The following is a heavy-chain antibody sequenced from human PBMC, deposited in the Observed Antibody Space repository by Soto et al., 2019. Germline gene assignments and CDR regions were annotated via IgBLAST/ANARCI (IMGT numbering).Heavy chain of an antibody. J-gene: IGHJ3*02. CDR3: ARERHDSDAFDI. Sequence: EVQLVESGGGLVQPGGSLRLSCAASGFTFSSYSMNWVRQAPGKGLEWVSYISSSSSTIYYADSVKGRFTISRDNAKNSLYRQMNSLRDEDTAVYYCARERHDSDAFDIWGQGTMVTVSS. D-gene: IGHD3-22*01. V-gene: IGHV3-48*02. CDR1: GFTFSSYS. CDR2: ISSSSSTI.